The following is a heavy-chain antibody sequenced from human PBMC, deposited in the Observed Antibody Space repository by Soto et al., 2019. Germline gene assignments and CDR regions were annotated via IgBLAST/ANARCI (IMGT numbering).Heavy chain of an antibody. D-gene: IGHD3-16*02. J-gene: IGHJ3*02. CDR2: IYYSGST. CDR3: ARFVWGSYRDDAFDI. CDR1: GGSISSGGYY. Sequence: QVQLQESGPGLVKPSQTLSLTCTVSGGSISSGGYYWSWIRQHPGKGLEWIGYIYYSGSTSYNPSLKSRVTISVDTSKNQFSLKLSSVTAADTAVYYCARFVWGSYRDDAFDIWGQGTMVTVSS. V-gene: IGHV4-31*03.